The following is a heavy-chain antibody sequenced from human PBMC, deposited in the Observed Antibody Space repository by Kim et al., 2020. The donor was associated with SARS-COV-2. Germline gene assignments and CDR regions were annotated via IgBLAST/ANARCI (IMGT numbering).Heavy chain of an antibody. D-gene: IGHD3-22*01. Sequence: SETLSLTCAVYGGSFSGYYWSWIRQPPGKGLEWIGEINHSGSTNYNPSLKSRVTISVDTSKNQFSLKLSSVTAADTAVYYCARSGRITMIVARRRGFDYWGQGTLVTVSS. CDR2: INHSGST. CDR3: ARSGRITMIVARRRGFDY. CDR1: GGSFSGYY. J-gene: IGHJ4*02. V-gene: IGHV4-34*01.